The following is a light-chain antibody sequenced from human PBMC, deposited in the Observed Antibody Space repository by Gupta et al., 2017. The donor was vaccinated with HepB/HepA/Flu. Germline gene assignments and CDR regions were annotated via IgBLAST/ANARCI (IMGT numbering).Light chain of an antibody. CDR2: WAS. J-gene: IGKJ4*01. V-gene: IGKV4-1*01. Sequence: DIVMTQSPDSLSVSLCEGATLNFKSSQSILYCSNNNNYLAWYQQKPGQPPNLLLFWASTRESGVPDRLSGSGSGTDFTLTISSLQPEDVAVYYCQQYYSTPALTFGGGTKVEIK. CDR3: QQYYSTPALT. CDR1: QSILYCSNNNNY.